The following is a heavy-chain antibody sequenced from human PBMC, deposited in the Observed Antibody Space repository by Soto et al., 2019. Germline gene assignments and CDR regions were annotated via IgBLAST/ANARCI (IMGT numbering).Heavy chain of an antibody. CDR1: GFTLSIYA. Sequence: EVQLLESGGGLVQPGGSLRLSCAASGFTLSIYAMTWVRQAPGKGLEWVSSINTNGGSTFYADSVKGRFTISRDHSENTVYLEMKSMRVEDTAIYYCAKEHRVGASAAEDFQRWGQGTLVSVSS. CDR3: AKEHRVGASAAEDFQR. V-gene: IGHV3-23*01. J-gene: IGHJ1*01. CDR2: INTNGGST. D-gene: IGHD1-26*01.